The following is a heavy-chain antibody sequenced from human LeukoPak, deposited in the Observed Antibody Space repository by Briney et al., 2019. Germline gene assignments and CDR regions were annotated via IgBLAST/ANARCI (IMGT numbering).Heavy chain of an antibody. J-gene: IGHJ3*02. CDR1: GGSISSSSYY. Sequence: ASETLSLTCTVSGGSISSSSYYWGWIRQPPGKGLEWIGSIYYSGSTYYNPSLKSRVTISVDTSKNQFSLKLSSVTAADTAVYYCARSVVPAAMIGAFDIWGQGTMVTVSS. CDR2: IYYSGST. CDR3: ARSVVPAAMIGAFDI. V-gene: IGHV4-39*07. D-gene: IGHD2-2*01.